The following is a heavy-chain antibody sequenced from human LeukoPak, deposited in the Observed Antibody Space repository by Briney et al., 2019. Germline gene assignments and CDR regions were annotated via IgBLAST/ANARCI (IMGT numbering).Heavy chain of an antibody. CDR2: IYYSRST. CDR3: ARRPSTRTVDFVH. V-gene: IGHV4-59*08. J-gene: IGHJ4*02. Sequence: SETLSLTRTVSGGSITSYYWSWARHPPGEGRESSGSIYYSRSTDYNPSLKSRATISVDTSKNQFSVKLSSVTAADTAGYNGARRPSTRTVDFVHWGGGALVAVAS. CDR1: GGSITSYY. D-gene: IGHD5/OR15-5a*01.